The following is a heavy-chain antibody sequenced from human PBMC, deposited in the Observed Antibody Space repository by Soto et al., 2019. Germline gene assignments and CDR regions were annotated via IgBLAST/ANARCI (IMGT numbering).Heavy chain of an antibody. CDR2: IWYYGSKK. D-gene: IGHD3-3*01. CDR1: GFTFSSFG. CDR3: ARDASYYSLWSGYYPSRNGMDV. Sequence: QVQVVESGGGVVQPGRSLRLSCAASGFTFSSFGMHWVRQAPGKGLEWVSLIWYYGSKKSYGDSVKGRFTISRDNSRNTVYLQMTSLRADDTAVYYCARDASYYSLWSGYYPSRNGMDVWGQGTTVTVSS. J-gene: IGHJ6*02. V-gene: IGHV3-33*01.